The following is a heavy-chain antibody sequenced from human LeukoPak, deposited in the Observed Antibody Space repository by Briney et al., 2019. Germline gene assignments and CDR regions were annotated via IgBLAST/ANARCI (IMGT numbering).Heavy chain of an antibody. CDR3: ASMGMLLYQSIDY. D-gene: IGHD2-8*01. CDR2: IYYSGST. V-gene: IGHV4-39*01. Sequence: PSQTLSLACTVAGGSISSSSYYSGWIRQPPGKGLEWIGSIYYSGSTYYNPSLKSGVTISVDTSKNQFSLKLSSVTAADTAVYYCASMGMLLYQSIDYWGQGTLVTVSS. J-gene: IGHJ4*02. CDR1: GGSISSSSYY.